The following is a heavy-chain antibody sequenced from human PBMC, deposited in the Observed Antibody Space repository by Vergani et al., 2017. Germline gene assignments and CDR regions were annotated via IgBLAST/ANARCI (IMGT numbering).Heavy chain of an antibody. D-gene: IGHD4-17*01. CDR2: ISAYNGNT. Sequence: QVQLVQSGAEVKKPGASVKVSCKASGYTFTSYGISWVRQAPGQGLEWMGWISAYNGNTNYAQKLQGRVTITRDTSARIAYMELSSLRSEDTAVYYCARGGTVTTFFDYWGQGTLVTVSS. V-gene: IGHV1-18*01. CDR3: ARGGTVTTFFDY. CDR1: GYTFTSYG. J-gene: IGHJ4*02.